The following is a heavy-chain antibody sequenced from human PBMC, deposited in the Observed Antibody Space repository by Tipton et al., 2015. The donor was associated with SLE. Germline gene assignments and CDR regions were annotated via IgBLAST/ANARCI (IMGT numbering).Heavy chain of an antibody. V-gene: IGHV4-34*01. CDR1: GGSISSHY. CDR2: INHSGST. D-gene: IGHD4-11*01. Sequence: TLSLTCTVSGGSISSHYWSWIRQPPGKGLEWIGEINHSGSTNYNPSLKSRVTISVDTSKNQFSLKLSSVTAADTAVYYCARGPSTGTTYYYYMDVWGKGTTVTVSS. CDR3: ARGPSTGTTYYYYMDV. J-gene: IGHJ6*03.